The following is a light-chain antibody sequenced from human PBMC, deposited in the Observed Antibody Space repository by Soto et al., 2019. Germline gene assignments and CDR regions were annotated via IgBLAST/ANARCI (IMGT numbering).Light chain of an antibody. CDR1: SSDVGGYKF. CDR3: GSYTGSIYV. CDR2: EVS. J-gene: IGLJ1*01. V-gene: IGLV2-14*01. Sequence: QSALTQPASVSGSPGQSITISCTGTSSDVGGYKFVSWYQQHPGKAPKLMIYEVSNRPSGVSSRFSGSKSGNTASLTISALQAEDEADYYCGSYTGSIYVFGPGTQLAVL.